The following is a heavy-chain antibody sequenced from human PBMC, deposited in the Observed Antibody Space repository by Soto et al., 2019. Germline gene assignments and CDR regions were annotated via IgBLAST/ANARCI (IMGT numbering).Heavy chain of an antibody. J-gene: IGHJ6*02. CDR3: ARDGGRNVGNYYYYYGMDV. V-gene: IGHV1-46*01. CDR1: GFTFTSYY. D-gene: IGHD1-1*01. CDR2: INPSGGST. Sequence: GASVKVSCKASGFTFTSYYMHWVRQAPGQGLEWMGIINPSGGSTSYAQKFQGRVTMTRDTSTSTVYMELSSLRSEDTAVYYCARDGGRNVGNYYYYYGMDVWGQGTTVTSP.